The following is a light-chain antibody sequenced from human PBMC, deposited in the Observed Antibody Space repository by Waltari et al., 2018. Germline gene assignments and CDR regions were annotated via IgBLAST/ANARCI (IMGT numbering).Light chain of an antibody. Sequence: SFELTQPPSVSVSAGQTATIRCNVHSLERKYVAWYQQKSGQSPVLVVYQDTKRPSGIPERISGSNSGGIATLTITGTQPLDEADYYCQVWETTTVIFGGGTKLTVL. J-gene: IGLJ2*01. CDR2: QDT. V-gene: IGLV3-1*01. CDR1: SLERKY. CDR3: QVWETTTVI.